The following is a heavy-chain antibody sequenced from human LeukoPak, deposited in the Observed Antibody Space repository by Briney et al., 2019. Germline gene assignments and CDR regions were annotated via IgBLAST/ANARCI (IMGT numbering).Heavy chain of an antibody. Sequence: GGSLRLSCAASGFTFSSYAMHWVRQAPGKGLEWVAVISYDGSNKYYADSVKGRFTISRDNSKNTLYLQLNSLRAEDTAVYYCARERGYSSSLDYWGQGTLVTVSS. CDR3: ARERGYSSSLDY. D-gene: IGHD5-18*01. J-gene: IGHJ4*02. CDR1: GFTFSSYA. CDR2: ISYDGSNK. V-gene: IGHV3-30*04.